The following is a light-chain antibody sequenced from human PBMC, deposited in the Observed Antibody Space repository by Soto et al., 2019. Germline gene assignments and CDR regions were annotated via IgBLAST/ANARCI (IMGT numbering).Light chain of an antibody. CDR3: QQSYSTPPIT. Sequence: IRMRLSPSALSASVEDRGTIAFRASQRISNYLDWYQQKPGKAPNLVIDAASSLQSVVPSRFSGSGSGTDFTLTISSLQPEDFATYYCQQSYSTPPITFGQGTRLEIK. CDR1: QRISNY. V-gene: IGKV1-39*01. J-gene: IGKJ5*01. CDR2: AAS.